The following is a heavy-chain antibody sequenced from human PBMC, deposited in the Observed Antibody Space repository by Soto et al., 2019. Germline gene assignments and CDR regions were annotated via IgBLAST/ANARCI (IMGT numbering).Heavy chain of an antibody. J-gene: IGHJ5*02. CDR3: ARRYSSGCLIDP. D-gene: IGHD6-19*01. CDR1: GYTFTSYD. Sequence: GASVKVSCKASGYTFTSYDINWVRQATGQGLEWMGWMNPNSGNTGYAQKFQGRLTMTRNTSISTAYMELSSLTSEDTAVYYCARRYSSGCLIDPWGRGTLVTVSS. V-gene: IGHV1-8*01. CDR2: MNPNSGNT.